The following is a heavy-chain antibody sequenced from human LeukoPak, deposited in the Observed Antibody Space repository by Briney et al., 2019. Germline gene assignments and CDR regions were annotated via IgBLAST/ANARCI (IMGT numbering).Heavy chain of an antibody. CDR3: AKDRTVGASYWYFDL. Sequence: GGSLRFSCAASAFTFSNYAMSWVRQAPGKGLEWVSSICDSGGCTYYADSVKGRFTISRDNSKNTLYLQMNSLRAEDTAIYYCAKDRTVGASYWYFDLWGRGTLVTVSS. CDR1: AFTFSNYA. J-gene: IGHJ2*01. V-gene: IGHV3-23*01. CDR2: ICDSGGCT. D-gene: IGHD1-26*01.